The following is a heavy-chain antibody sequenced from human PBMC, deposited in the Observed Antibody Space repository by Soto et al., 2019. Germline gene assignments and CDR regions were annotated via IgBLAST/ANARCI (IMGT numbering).Heavy chain of an antibody. CDR1: GGSFSGYY. CDR3: ARGDFWSGNLNWLDP. Sequence: SETLSLTCAVYGGSFSGYYWSWIRQPPGKGLEWIGEINHSGSTNYNPSLKSRVTISVDTSKNQFSLKLSSVTAADTAVYYCARGDFWSGNLNWLDPWGQGILGTVFS. V-gene: IGHV4-34*01. D-gene: IGHD3-3*01. J-gene: IGHJ5*02. CDR2: INHSGST.